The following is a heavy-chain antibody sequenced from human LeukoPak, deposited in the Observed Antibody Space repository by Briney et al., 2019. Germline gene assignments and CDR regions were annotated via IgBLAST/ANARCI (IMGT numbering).Heavy chain of an antibody. CDR3: ARRTALEQYFDY. Sequence: GGSLRLSCAASGFTFSSYEIHWVRQAPGKGLEWLSYISSSGSTIKYADSVKGRFTISRGNAKNSLYLQMNSLRPEDTAVYYCARRTALEQYFDYWGQGTLVTVSS. CDR2: ISSSGSTI. V-gene: IGHV3-48*03. D-gene: IGHD1/OR15-1a*01. CDR1: GFTFSSYE. J-gene: IGHJ4*02.